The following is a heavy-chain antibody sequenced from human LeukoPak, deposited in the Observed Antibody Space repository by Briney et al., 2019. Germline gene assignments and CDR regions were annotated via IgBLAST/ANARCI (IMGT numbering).Heavy chain of an antibody. D-gene: IGHD1-26*01. J-gene: IGHJ4*02. CDR2: TYYRSKWYN. CDR1: GDSVSTNSAA. CDR3: ASGRYYFQY. Sequence: SQTLLLTCVMSGDSVSTNSAAWNWIGQSPPRGLEWLGRTYYRSKWYNDYAVSVKSRIIINPDTSKNQFSLQLNSVTPEDTAVYYCASGRYYFQYWGQGTLVTVSS. V-gene: IGHV6-1*01.